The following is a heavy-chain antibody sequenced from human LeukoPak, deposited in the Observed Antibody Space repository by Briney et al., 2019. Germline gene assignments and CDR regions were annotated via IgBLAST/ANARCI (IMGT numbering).Heavy chain of an antibody. CDR2: IKQDGSEN. CDR3: ARVGRGYSYGY. D-gene: IGHD5-18*01. Sequence: GGSLRLSCAASGFTFTSYSMSWVRQAPGKGVEWVANIKQDGSENYYVDSVKGRFTISRDNAKNSLYLQMNSLRAEDTAVYYCARVGRGYSYGYWGQGTLVTVSS. CDR1: GFTFTSYS. V-gene: IGHV3-7*01. J-gene: IGHJ4*02.